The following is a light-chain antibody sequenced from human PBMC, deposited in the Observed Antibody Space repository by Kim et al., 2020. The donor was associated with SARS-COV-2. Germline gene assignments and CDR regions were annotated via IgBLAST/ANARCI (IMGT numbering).Light chain of an antibody. CDR1: ESINYW. V-gene: IGKV1-5*01. J-gene: IGKJ1*01. CDR3: QQYNSYLWT. Sequence: DIQMTQSPSTLSASVGDRVTITCRASESINYWLAWYQQKPAKAPKLLIYDASILQSGVPSRFSGSGSGTEFTLTISALQPDDFATYYCQQYNSYLWTFGQGTKVDIK. CDR2: DAS.